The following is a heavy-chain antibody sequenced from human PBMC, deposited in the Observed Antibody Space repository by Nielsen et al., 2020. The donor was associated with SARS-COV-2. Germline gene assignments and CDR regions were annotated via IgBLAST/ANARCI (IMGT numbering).Heavy chain of an antibody. CDR2: ISGDGDTT. CDR3: AKTDRLLWFGELAY. J-gene: IGHJ4*02. V-gene: IGHV3-43*02. D-gene: IGHD3-10*01. Sequence: GESLKISCAASGFSFHDYAIHWVRQAPGKGLEWVSLISGDGDTTFYADSVKGRFTISRDNSQNYVYLQMNSPRSEDTAVYFCAKTDRLLWFGELAYWGQGTLVTVSS. CDR1: GFSFHDYA.